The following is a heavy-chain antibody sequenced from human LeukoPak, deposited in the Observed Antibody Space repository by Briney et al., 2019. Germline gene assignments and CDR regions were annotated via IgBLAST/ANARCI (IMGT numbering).Heavy chain of an antibody. CDR1: GGSISSYY. CDR2: INHSGST. Sequence: SETLSLTCTVSGGSISSYYWSWIRQPPGKGLEWIGEINHSGSTNYNPSLKSRVTISVDTSKNQFSLKLSSVTAADTAVYYCARALAARRRFDYWGQGTLVTVSS. V-gene: IGHV4-34*01. CDR3: ARALAARRRFDY. J-gene: IGHJ4*02. D-gene: IGHD6-6*01.